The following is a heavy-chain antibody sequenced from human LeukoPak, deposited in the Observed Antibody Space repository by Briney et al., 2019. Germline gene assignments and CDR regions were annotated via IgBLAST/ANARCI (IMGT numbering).Heavy chain of an antibody. J-gene: IGHJ6*04. V-gene: IGHV3-48*03. CDR1: GFTFSSYE. CDR2: ISSSGSTI. D-gene: IGHD3-10*02. CDR3: AELGITMIGGA. Sequence: GGSLRLSCAASGFTFSSYEMNWVRQAPGKGLEWVSYISSSGSTIYYADSVKGRFTISRDNAKNSLYLQMNSLRAEDTAVYYCAELGITMIGGAWGKGTTVTISS.